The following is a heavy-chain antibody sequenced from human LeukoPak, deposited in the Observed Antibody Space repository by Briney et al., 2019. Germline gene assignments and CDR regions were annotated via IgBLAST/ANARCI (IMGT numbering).Heavy chain of an antibody. CDR2: IYYSGST. CDR3: ARTVRGVIIGFDY. V-gene: IGHV4-30-4*01. J-gene: IGHJ4*02. CDR1: GGSISSGDYY. Sequence: SETLSLTCTVSGGSISSGDYYWSWIRQPPGKGLEWIGYIYYSGSTYYNPSLKSRVTISVDTSKNQFSLKLSSVTAADTAVYYCARTVRGVIIGFDYWGQGTLVTVSS. D-gene: IGHD3-10*01.